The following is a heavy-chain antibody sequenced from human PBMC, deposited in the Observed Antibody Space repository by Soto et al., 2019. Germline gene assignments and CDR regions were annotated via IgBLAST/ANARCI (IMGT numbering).Heavy chain of an antibody. D-gene: IGHD6-19*01. CDR2: IYPGDSDT. Sequence: PGESLQISCKGSGYSFSVYWIGCVRQMPGKGLEWMGIIYPGDSDTRYSPSFQGQVTISADRSISTAYLQWSSLKASDTAMFYCARGSSGWAHDPFDIWGQGTMVTVSS. CDR1: GYSFSVYW. J-gene: IGHJ3*02. V-gene: IGHV5-51*01. CDR3: ARGSSGWAHDPFDI.